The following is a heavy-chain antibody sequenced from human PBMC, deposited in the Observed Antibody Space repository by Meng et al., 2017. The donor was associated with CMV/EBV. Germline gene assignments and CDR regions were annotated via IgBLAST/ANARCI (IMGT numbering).Heavy chain of an antibody. CDR1: GFTFSSYS. V-gene: IGHV3-21*01. Sequence: GESLKISCAASGFTFSSYSMNWVRQAPGKGLEWVSSISSSSSYIYYADSVKGRFTISRDNAKNSLYLQMNSLRAEDTAVYYCARYLSIAAQWPREGRDGGGKG. CDR3: ARYLSIAAQWPREGRDG. J-gene: IGHJ6*03. D-gene: IGHD6-13*01. CDR2: ISSSSSYI.